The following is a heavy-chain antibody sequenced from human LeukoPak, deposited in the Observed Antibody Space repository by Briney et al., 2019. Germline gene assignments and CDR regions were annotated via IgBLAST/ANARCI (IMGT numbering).Heavy chain of an antibody. CDR3: ARNSLGDEWLDY. D-gene: IGHD6-19*01. CDR2: IDSSGNT. CDR1: GGSISSGSYF. J-gene: IGHJ4*02. Sequence: SETLSLTCTVSGGSISSGSYFWSWIRQSAGRGLEWIGRIDSSGNTNYNPSLKSRVTMSLDTSKNQFSLKLSSVTAADTAVYYCARNSLGDEWLDYWGQGTLVTVSS. V-gene: IGHV4-61*02.